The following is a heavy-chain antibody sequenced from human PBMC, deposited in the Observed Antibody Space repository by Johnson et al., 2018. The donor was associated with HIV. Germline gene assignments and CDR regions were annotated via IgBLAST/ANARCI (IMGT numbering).Heavy chain of an antibody. D-gene: IGHD6-13*01. V-gene: IGHV3-30*04. CDR3: ARDKNNRRAAGALAAFDI. CDR1: GFTFSSYA. CDR2: ISYDGSNK. J-gene: IGHJ3*02. Sequence: QVQLVESGGGVVQPGRSLRLSCAASGFTFSSYAMHWVRQAPGKGLEWVAVISYDGSNKYYADSVKGRFTISRDNSKNTLYLQMKSLRAEDTAVYYCARDKNNRRAAGALAAFDIWGQGTMVTVSS.